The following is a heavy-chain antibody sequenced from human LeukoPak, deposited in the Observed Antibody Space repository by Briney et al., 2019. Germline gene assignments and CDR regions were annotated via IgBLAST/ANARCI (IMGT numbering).Heavy chain of an antibody. J-gene: IGHJ3*02. CDR1: GFTFSSYG. CDR2: ISGSGGST. D-gene: IGHD2-2*02. CDR3: ARVGIVVVPAAIPGAFDI. Sequence: GGSLRLSCAASGFTFSSYGMNWVRQAPGKGLEWVSAISGSGGSTYYADSVKGRFTIPRDNSKNTLYLQMNSLRAEDTAVYYCARVGIVVVPAAIPGAFDIWGQGTMVTVSS. V-gene: IGHV3-23*01.